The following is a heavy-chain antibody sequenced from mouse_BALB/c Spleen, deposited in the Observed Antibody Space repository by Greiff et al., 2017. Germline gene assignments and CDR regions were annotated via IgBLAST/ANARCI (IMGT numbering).Heavy chain of an antibody. CDR3: ARDYDYGWYAMDY. D-gene: IGHD2-4*01. CDR2: FSDGGSYT. V-gene: IGHV5-4*02. J-gene: IGHJ4*01. CDR1: GFTFSDYY. Sequence: EVQVVEPGGGLVKPGGSLKLSCAASGFTFSDYYMYWVRQTPEKRLEWVATFSDGGSYTYYPDSVKGRFTISRDNAKNNLYLQMSSLKSEDTAMYYCARDYDYGWYAMDYWGQGTSVTVSS.